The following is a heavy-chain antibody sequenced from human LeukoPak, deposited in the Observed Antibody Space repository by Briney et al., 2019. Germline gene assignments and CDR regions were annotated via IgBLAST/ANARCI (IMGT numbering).Heavy chain of an antibody. CDR3: ARADSTGYYKSRGGIFDY. D-gene: IGHD3-9*01. CDR1: GYTFTSYG. CDR2: TSAYNGNT. V-gene: IGHV1-18*01. Sequence: GASVKVSCKASGYTFTSYGISWVRQAPGQGLEWMGCTSAYNGNTNYAQKLQGRVTMTTDTSTSTAYMELRSLRSDDTAVYYCARADSTGYYKSRGGIFDYWGQGTLVTVSS. J-gene: IGHJ4*02.